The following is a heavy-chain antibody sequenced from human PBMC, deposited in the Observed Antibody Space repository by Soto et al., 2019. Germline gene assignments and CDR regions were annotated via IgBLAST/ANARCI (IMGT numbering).Heavy chain of an antibody. D-gene: IGHD3-10*01. CDR2: INHSGST. V-gene: IGHV4-34*01. J-gene: IGHJ5*02. CDR1: GGSFSGYY. CDR3: ARGGMVRGVSWFDP. Sequence: SETLSLTCAVYGGSFSGYYWSWIRQPPGKGLEWIGEINHSGSTNYNPSLKSRVTISVDTSKNQFSLKLSSVTAADTAVYYCARGGMVRGVSWFDPWGQGTLVTVSS.